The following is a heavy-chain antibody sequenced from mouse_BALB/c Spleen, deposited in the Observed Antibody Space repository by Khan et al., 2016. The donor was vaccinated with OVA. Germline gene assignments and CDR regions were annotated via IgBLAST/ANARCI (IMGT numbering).Heavy chain of an antibody. J-gene: IGHJ2*01. D-gene: IGHD1-1*01. CDR1: GYSITSDYA. V-gene: IGHV3-2*02. Sequence: EVQLLESGPGLVKPSQSLSLTCTVTGYSITSDYAWNWIRQFPGNKLEWMGYISYSGNTKYNPSLKSRISITRDTSENQFFLQLNSVTIEDTATYYCARIYGGDFDYGGQGTTLTVSS. CDR2: ISYSGNT. CDR3: ARIYGGDFDY.